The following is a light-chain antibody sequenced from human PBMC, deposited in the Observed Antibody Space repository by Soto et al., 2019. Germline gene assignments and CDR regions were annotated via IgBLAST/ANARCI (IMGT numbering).Light chain of an antibody. V-gene: IGKV3-15*01. CDR1: QSVISN. Sequence: EIVMTQSPATLSVSPGERVTLSCRASQSVISNVAWYQQKPGQAPRLLIYGASNRATGIPARFSGSGSGTEVTLTISSLQSEDFSVYYCQQYNIWPPWTFGQGTKVEIK. CDR3: QQYNIWPPWT. J-gene: IGKJ1*01. CDR2: GAS.